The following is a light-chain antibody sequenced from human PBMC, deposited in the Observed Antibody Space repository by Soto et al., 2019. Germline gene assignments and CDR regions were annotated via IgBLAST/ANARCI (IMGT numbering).Light chain of an antibody. CDR2: ATS. Sequence: DIQMTQSPSSLSVSVGDRVTITFRASQSISTYLNWYQQKPGKAPKLLIYATSNLQSGVPSRFSGSGSGTDFTVTISSLQPEDFATYYCQQSYSTPLTFGGGTKVEIK. CDR3: QQSYSTPLT. V-gene: IGKV1-39*01. J-gene: IGKJ4*01. CDR1: QSISTY.